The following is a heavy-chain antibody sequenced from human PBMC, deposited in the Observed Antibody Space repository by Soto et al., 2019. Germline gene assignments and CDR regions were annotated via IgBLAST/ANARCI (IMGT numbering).Heavy chain of an antibody. Sequence: GSLRLSCEASGFTFYTYAMIWVRQAPGKGLEWVTAIDSDGTDTYYADFVKGRFTVSRDNSKNTLYLQMRSLTAEDTALYYCAKGRLAVGSDWFGSWGQGTLVTVSS. V-gene: IGHV3-23*05. J-gene: IGHJ5*01. CDR3: AKGRLAVGSDWFGS. CDR2: IDSDGTDT. CDR1: GFTFYTYA. D-gene: IGHD1-26*01.